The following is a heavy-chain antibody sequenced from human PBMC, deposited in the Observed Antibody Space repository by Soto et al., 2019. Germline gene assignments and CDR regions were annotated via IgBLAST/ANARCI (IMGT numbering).Heavy chain of an antibody. CDR2: ISYDGSNK. D-gene: IGHD3-22*01. CDR1: GFTFSSYA. Sequence: GGSLRLSCAASGFTFSSYAMHWVRQAPGKGLEWVAVISYDGSNKYYADSVKGRFTISRDNSKNTLYLQMNSLRAEDTAVYYCARDGSYYYDSSGSYGSPPVGAFDIWGQGTMVTVSS. J-gene: IGHJ3*02. V-gene: IGHV3-30-3*01. CDR3: ARDGSYYYDSSGSYGSPPVGAFDI.